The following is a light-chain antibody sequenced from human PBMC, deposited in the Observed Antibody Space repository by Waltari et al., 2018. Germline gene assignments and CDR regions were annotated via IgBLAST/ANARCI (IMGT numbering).Light chain of an antibody. CDR2: DTS. CDR1: QSVSNS. V-gene: IGKV3-11*01. CDR3: QQRNIWPLT. Sequence: EVVLTRSPATLSLSPREGATLSCRASQSVSNSLAWYQQKPGQPPRLLIYDTSNRASGIPARFSASGSGTDFTLSITSLEPEDFAVYYCQQRNIWPLTFGGGTKVEIK. J-gene: IGKJ4*01.